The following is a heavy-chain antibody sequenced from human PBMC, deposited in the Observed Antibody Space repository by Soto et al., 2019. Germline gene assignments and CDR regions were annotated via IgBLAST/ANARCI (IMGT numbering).Heavy chain of an antibody. Sequence: QVQLVQSGAEVKKPGASVKVSCKASGYTFTSYGISWVRQAPGQGLEWMGWISAYNGNTNYAQKLQGRVTMTTDTSTGTACMELRSLRSDDTALYYCARDLGYCSGGSCYSDYGMDVWGQGTTVTVSS. V-gene: IGHV1-18*01. D-gene: IGHD2-15*01. CDR3: ARDLGYCSGGSCYSDYGMDV. CDR1: GYTFTSYG. CDR2: ISAYNGNT. J-gene: IGHJ6*02.